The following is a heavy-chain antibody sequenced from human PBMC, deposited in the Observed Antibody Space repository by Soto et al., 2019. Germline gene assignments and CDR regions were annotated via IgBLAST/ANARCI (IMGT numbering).Heavy chain of an antibody. Sequence: GASVKVSCKASGYTFTSYGISWVRQAPGQGLEWMGWISAYNGNTNYAQKLQGRVTMTTDTSTSTAYMELRSLRSGDTAVYYCASGYCSSTSCSPGVFDYWGQGTLVTVSS. CDR2: ISAYNGNT. CDR3: ASGYCSSTSCSPGVFDY. V-gene: IGHV1-18*01. CDR1: GYTFTSYG. D-gene: IGHD2-2*01. J-gene: IGHJ4*02.